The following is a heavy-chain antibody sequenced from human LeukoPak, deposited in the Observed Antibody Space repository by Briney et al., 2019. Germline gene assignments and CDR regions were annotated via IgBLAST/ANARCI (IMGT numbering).Heavy chain of an antibody. J-gene: IGHJ4*02. V-gene: IGHV4-4*09. CDR1: GVSINTYY. CDR3: AAGRWELVF. CDR2: IYNGGNT. D-gene: IGHD1-26*01. Sequence: SETLSLTCTVSGVSINTYYASWIRQAPGKGLEFIGFIYNGGNTNYNPSLKSRATISVSTSNNQFSLRLTSVTAADTAMYYCAAGRWELVFWGQGTLVTVSS.